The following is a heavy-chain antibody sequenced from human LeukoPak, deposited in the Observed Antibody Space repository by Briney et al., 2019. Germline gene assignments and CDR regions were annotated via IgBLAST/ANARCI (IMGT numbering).Heavy chain of an antibody. Sequence: ASVKVSCKASGYTFTGYYMHWVRQAPGQGLEWMGWISPNSGGTNYAQKFQGRVTMTRDTSITTAYMELSSLRSEDTAVYYCARGSSYGHPDYWGQGTLVTVSS. CDR1: GYTFTGYY. CDR3: ARGSSYGHPDY. V-gene: IGHV1-2*02. D-gene: IGHD5-18*01. CDR2: ISPNSGGT. J-gene: IGHJ4*02.